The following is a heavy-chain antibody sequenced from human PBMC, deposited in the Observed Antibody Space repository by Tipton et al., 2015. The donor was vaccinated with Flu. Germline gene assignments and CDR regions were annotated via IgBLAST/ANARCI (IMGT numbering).Heavy chain of an antibody. CDR3: ARDLGSSGSFDY. CDR1: GGSISSYY. V-gene: IGHV4-59*01. D-gene: IGHD6-13*01. CDR2: IYYSGST. Sequence: LRFSCTVSGGSISSYYWSWIRQPPGKGLEWIGYIYYSGSTNYNPSLKSRVTISVDTSKNQFSLKLSSVTAADTAVYYCARDLGSSGSFDYWGQGTLVTVSS. J-gene: IGHJ4*02.